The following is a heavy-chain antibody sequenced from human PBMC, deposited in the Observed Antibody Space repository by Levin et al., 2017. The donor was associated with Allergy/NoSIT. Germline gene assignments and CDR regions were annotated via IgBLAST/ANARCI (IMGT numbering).Heavy chain of an antibody. CDR2: MYYPGST. V-gene: IGHV4-39*01. CDR1: GDSITSRTYS. Sequence: TSQTLSLTCTVSGDSITSRTYSWGWIRQPPGKGLEWIASMYYPGSTSYNPSFKSRVAILVDTSKNQFSLRLTSVTAADTALYYCARQMYTGHDIMFDPWGQGTLVTVSS. CDR3: ARQMYTGHDIMFDP. J-gene: IGHJ5*02. D-gene: IGHD2-2*02.